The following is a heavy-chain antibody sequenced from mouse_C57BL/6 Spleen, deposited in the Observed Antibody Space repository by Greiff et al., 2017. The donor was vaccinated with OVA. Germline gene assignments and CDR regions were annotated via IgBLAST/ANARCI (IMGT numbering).Heavy chain of an antibody. V-gene: IGHV1-53*01. Sequence: VQLQQPGTELVKPGASVKLSCKASGYTFTSYWMHWVKQRPGQGLEWIGIINPSNGGTNYNEKLKSKATLTVDKSSSTAYMQLSSLTSEDSAVYYCARSTDYDYWGQGTTLTVSS. CDR1: GYTFTSYW. CDR2: INPSNGGT. J-gene: IGHJ2*01. D-gene: IGHD2-4*01. CDR3: ARSTDYDY.